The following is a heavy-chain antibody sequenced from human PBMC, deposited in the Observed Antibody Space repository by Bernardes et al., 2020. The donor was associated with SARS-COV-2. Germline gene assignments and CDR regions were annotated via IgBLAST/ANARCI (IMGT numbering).Heavy chain of an antibody. V-gene: IGHV4-59*08. J-gene: IGHJ4*02. Sequence: SETLSLTCTVSGGSISSYYWSWIRQPPGKGLEWIGYIYYSGSTNYNPSLKSRVTISVDTSKNQFSLKLSSVTAADTAVYYCARTRWLQFSYYFDYWGQGTLVTVSS. D-gene: IGHD5-12*01. CDR2: IYYSGST. CDR1: GGSISSYY. CDR3: ARTRWLQFSYYFDY.